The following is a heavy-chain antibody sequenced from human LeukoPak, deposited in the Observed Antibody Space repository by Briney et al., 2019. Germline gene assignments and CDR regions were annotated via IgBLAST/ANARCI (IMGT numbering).Heavy chain of an antibody. CDR3: ARDPAAGRLRD. V-gene: IGHV3-53*01. J-gene: IGHJ1*01. Sequence: GGSLRPSRVVSAFTVGGTFLSWVRQAPGKGLEWVCIIHSDGTTDYADSVKGRFTISRDSSQNMLYLQMNSLRDEDTAVYYCARDPAAGRLRDWGQGTLVTASS. D-gene: IGHD1-14*01. CDR2: IHSDGTT. CDR1: AFTVGGTF.